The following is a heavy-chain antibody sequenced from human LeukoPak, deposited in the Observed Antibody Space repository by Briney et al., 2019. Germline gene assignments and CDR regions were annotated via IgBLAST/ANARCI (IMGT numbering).Heavy chain of an antibody. CDR2: MNPNSGNT. D-gene: IGHD2-8*01. J-gene: IGHJ4*02. Sequence: GASVKVSCKASGYTFTSYDINWVRQATGQGLEWMGWMNPNSGNTGYAQKFQGRVTMTRNTSISTAYMELSSLRSEDTAVYYCAKISQMVYAHFDYWGQGSLVTVSS. CDR1: GYTFTSYD. V-gene: IGHV1-8*01. CDR3: AKISQMVYAHFDY.